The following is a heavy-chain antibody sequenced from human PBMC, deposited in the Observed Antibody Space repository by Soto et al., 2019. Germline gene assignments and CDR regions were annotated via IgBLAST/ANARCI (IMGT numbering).Heavy chain of an antibody. D-gene: IGHD6-13*01. V-gene: IGHV3-33*01. CDR2: IWYDGRNE. Sequence: QVQLVESGGGVVQPGRSLRLSCAASGFTFSSYGMHWVRQAPGKGLEWVAVIWYDGRNEYYADSVKGRFTISRDNSKNTLYLQMNSLRAEDTAVYHCARWGIAAGDYWGQGTLVTVSS. CDR1: GFTFSSYG. CDR3: ARWGIAAGDY. J-gene: IGHJ4*02.